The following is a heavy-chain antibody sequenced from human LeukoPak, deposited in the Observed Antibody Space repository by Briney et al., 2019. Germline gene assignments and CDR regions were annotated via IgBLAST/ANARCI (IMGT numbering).Heavy chain of an antibody. CDR2: IIPIFGTA. J-gene: IGHJ4*02. D-gene: IGHD3-10*01. CDR3: ARLDYYGSGSYSPTLGYFDY. Sequence: SVKVSCKASGGTFSSYAISWVRQAPGQGLEWMGGIIPIFGTANHAQKFQGRVTITADESTSTAYMELSSLRSEDTAVYYCARLDYYGSGSYSPTLGYFDYWGQGTLVTVSS. V-gene: IGHV1-69*13. CDR1: GGTFSSYA.